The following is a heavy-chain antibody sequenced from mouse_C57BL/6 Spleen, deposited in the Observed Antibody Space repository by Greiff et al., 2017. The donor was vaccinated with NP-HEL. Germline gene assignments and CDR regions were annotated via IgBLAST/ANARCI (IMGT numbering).Heavy chain of an antibody. V-gene: IGHV1-64*01. D-gene: IGHD1-1*01. CDR2: IHPNSGST. Sequence: QVQLQQPGAELVKPGASVKLSCKASGYTFTSYWMHWVKQRPGQGLEWIGMIHPNSGSTNYNEKFKSKATLTVDKSSSTAYMQLSSLTSEDSAVYYCARDYYYGRDAMDYWGQGTSVTVSS. CDR3: ARDYYYGRDAMDY. CDR1: GYTFTSYW. J-gene: IGHJ4*01.